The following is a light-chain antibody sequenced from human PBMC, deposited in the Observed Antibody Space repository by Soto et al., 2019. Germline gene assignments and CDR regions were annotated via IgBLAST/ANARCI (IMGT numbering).Light chain of an antibody. CDR2: DAS. Sequence: DIQMTQLPSTLSASVGDRVTITCRASQSISSWLAWYQQKPGKAPKLLVYDASGLESGVPSRFNGSGSVTDFTLTISSLQPDDFATYYCQQYNSYSYTFGQGTRLEIK. V-gene: IGKV1-5*01. CDR3: QQYNSYSYT. J-gene: IGKJ2*01. CDR1: QSISSW.